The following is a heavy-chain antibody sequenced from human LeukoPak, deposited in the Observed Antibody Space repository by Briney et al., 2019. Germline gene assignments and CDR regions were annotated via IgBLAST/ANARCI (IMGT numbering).Heavy chain of an antibody. Sequence: GGSLRLSCAASEFSVGSNYMTWVRQAPGKGLEWVAVISYDGSNKYYADSVRGRFTISRDNSKSTLSLQMNSLRAEDTAIYYCATYRQVLLPFESWGQGTLVIVSS. CDR2: ISYDGSNK. CDR1: EFSVGSNY. V-gene: IGHV3-30*03. J-gene: IGHJ4*02. CDR3: ATYRQVLLPFES. D-gene: IGHD2-8*02.